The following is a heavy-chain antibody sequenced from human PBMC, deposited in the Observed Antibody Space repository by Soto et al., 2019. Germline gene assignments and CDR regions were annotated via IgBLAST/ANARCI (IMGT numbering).Heavy chain of an antibody. CDR2: ISGSGGST. CDR3: AKTVNYDILTGYYIGPDY. D-gene: IGHD3-9*01. CDR1: GFTFSSYA. J-gene: IGHJ4*02. V-gene: IGHV3-23*01. Sequence: GESLKISCAASGFTFSSYAMSWVRQAPGKGLEWVSAISGSGGSTYYADSVKGRFTISRDNSKNTLYLQMNSLRAEDTAVYYCAKTVNYDILTGYYIGPDYWGQGTLVTVSS.